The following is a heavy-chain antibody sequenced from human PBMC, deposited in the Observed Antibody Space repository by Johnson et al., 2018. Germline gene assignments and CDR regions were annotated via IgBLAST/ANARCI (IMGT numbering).Heavy chain of an antibody. J-gene: IGHJ6*02. CDR3: SRAGYDSSGYYLHDYYGMDV. V-gene: IGHV3-13*01. D-gene: IGHD3-22*01. CDR2: IGTAGDT. Sequence: EVQLVESGGGLVQPGGSLRLSCAASGFTFSSYDMHWVRQATGKGLEWVSAIGTAGDTYYPGSVKGRFTISRENAKNSLYLQMNSRRAGDTAVYYCSRAGYDSSGYYLHDYYGMDVWGQGTTVTVSS. CDR1: GFTFSSYD.